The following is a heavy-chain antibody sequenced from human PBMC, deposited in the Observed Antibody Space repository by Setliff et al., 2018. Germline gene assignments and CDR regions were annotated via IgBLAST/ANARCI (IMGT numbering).Heavy chain of an antibody. J-gene: IGHJ6*03. D-gene: IGHD7-27*01. CDR3: ASIDWGENFYNTDV. CDR2: ISPDGTIT. Sequence: GGSLRLSCAASGFTFSKYWMYWVRQVPGKGLVWVSRISPDGTITNYADSVRGRFTISRDNAKNTLYLQMNSLRAEDTAVYFCASIDWGENFYNTDVWGKGTTVTVS. V-gene: IGHV3-74*01. CDR1: GFTFSKYW.